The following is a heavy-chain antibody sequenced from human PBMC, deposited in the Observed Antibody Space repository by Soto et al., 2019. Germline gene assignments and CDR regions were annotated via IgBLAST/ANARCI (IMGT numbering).Heavy chain of an antibody. CDR1: GGSISSSSYY. CDR3: ARQNRVLRYFDWLLHFDY. CDR2: IYYSGST. D-gene: IGHD3-9*01. Sequence: PSETLSLTCTVSGGSISSSSYYWGWIRQPPGKGLEWIGSIYYSGSTYYNPSLKSRVTISVDTSKNQFSLKLSSVTAADTAVYYCARQNRVLRYFDWLLHFDYWGQGTLVTVSS. J-gene: IGHJ4*02. V-gene: IGHV4-39*01.